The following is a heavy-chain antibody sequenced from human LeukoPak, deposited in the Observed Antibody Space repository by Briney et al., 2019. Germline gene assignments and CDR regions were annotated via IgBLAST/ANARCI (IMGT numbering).Heavy chain of an antibody. CDR2: IYTGGST. D-gene: IGHD4/OR15-4a*01. CDR3: ARGPLLGDDYDPPFRY. CDR1: GGSISSGNYH. Sequence: PSETLSLTWTVSGGSISSGNYHWRWIRQPAGKGLEWIGRIYTGGSTNYNPSFKSRLTISIDKSKNQFSLKLTSVTAADSAIYFCARGPLLGDDYDPPFRYWGQGTLVTVSS. J-gene: IGHJ4*02. V-gene: IGHV4-61*02.